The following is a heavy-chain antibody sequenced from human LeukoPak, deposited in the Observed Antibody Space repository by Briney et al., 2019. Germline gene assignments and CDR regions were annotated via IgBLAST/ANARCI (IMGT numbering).Heavy chain of an antibody. V-gene: IGHV5-51*01. CDR1: GYSFTSYW. CDR3: ARSRSSWSANWFDP. CDR2: IYPGDSDT. Sequence: GESLKISCKGSGYSFTSYWISWVRQMPGKGLEWMGTIYPGDSDTRYSPSFQGQVTISADKSISTAYLQWSSLKASDTAMYYCARSRSSWSANWFDPWGQGTLVTVSS. D-gene: IGHD6-13*01. J-gene: IGHJ5*02.